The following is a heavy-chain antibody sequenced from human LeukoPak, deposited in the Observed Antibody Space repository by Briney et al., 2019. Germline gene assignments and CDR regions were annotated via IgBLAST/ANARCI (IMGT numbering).Heavy chain of an antibody. CDR3: AREGGSSWYSALPTSGGAWFDP. D-gene: IGHD6-13*01. V-gene: IGHV1-69*05. CDR2: IIPIFGTA. CDR1: GGTFSSYA. J-gene: IGHJ5*02. Sequence: GASVKVSCKASGGTFSSYAISWVRQAPGQGLEWMGGIIPIFGTANYAQKFQGRVTITTDESTSTAYMELSSLRSEDTAVYYCAREGGSSWYSALPTSGGAWFDPWGQGTLVTVSS.